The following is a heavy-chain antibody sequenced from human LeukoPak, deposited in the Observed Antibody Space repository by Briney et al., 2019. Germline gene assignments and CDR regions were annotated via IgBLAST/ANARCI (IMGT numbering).Heavy chain of an antibody. J-gene: IGHJ5*02. CDR2: ISYDGSNK. CDR3: ATPYYAKGGA. D-gene: IGHD2-2*01. CDR1: GFTFGNAW. V-gene: IGHV3-30*03. Sequence: PGGSLRLSCAASGFTFGNAWMNWVRQAPGKGLEWVAVISYDGSNKYYADSVKGRFTISRDNSKNTLYLQMNSLRAEDTAVYYCATPYYAKGGAWGQGTLVTVSS.